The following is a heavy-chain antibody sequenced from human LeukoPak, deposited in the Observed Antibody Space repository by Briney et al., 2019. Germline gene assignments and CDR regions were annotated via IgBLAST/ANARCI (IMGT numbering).Heavy chain of an antibody. CDR1: GFTFSSYA. V-gene: IGHV3-23*01. CDR2: ISGSGGST. CDR3: YSGSYRYDAFDI. J-gene: IGHJ3*02. D-gene: IGHD1-26*01. Sequence: GGSLRLSCAASGFTFSSYAMSWVRQAPGKGLEWVSAISGSGGSTYYADSVKGRFTISRDNSKNTLCLQMNSLRAEDTAVYYCYSGSYRYDAFDIWGQGTMVTVSS.